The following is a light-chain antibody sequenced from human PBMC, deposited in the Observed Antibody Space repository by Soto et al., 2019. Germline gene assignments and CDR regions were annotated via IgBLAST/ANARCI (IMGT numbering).Light chain of an antibody. CDR3: QQYNNWPPFT. V-gene: IGKV3-15*01. CDR1: QSVRSN. Sequence: EIVRTQTPATLSVSPGERATLSCWVSQSVRSNLAGYPQKPGQAPRLLIYGASTRATCIPARFSGSGSGTEFTLTISSLQSEDFAVYYCQQYNNWPPFTFVPGTKVDIK. CDR2: GAS. J-gene: IGKJ3*01.